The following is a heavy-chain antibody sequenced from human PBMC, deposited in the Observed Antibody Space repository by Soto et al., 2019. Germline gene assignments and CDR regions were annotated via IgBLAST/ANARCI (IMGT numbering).Heavy chain of an antibody. V-gene: IGHV4-39*01. J-gene: IGHJ4*02. D-gene: IGHD3-10*01. CDR2: IYYSGST. CDR1: GGSISSSSYY. CDR3: ARHYSQSMVRGVITPFDY. Sequence: SETLSLTCTVSGGSISSSSYYWGWIRQPPGKGLEWIGSIYYSGSTYYNPSLKSRVTISVDTSKNQFSLKLSSVTAADTAVYYCARHYSQSMVRGVITPFDYWGQGTLVTVSS.